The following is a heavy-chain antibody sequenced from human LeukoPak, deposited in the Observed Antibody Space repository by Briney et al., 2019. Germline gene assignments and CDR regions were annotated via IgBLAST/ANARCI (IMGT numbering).Heavy chain of an antibody. CDR2: ISSSGSTI. CDR3: ARAMTAAYFDY. CDR1: GFTFSDYY. V-gene: IGHV3-11*01. D-gene: IGHD3-22*01. Sequence: GGSLRLSCAASGFTFSDYYMSWIRQAPGQGLEWVSYISSSGSTIYYADSVKGRFTISRDNAKNSLYLQMNSLRAEDTAVYYCARAMTAAYFDYWGQGTLVTVSS. J-gene: IGHJ4*02.